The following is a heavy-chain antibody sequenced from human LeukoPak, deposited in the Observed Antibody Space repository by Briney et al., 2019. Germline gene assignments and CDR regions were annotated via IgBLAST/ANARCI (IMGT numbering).Heavy chain of an antibody. V-gene: IGHV3-7*01. CDR2: IKQDGSEK. J-gene: IGHJ4*02. D-gene: IGHD3-9*01. CDR1: GFTFSSYS. Sequence: GGSLRLSCAASGFTFSSYSMLWVRQAPGKGLEWVANIKQDGSEKYYVDSVKGRFTISRDNAKNSLYLQMNSLRAEDTAVYYCARSRYYDILTGYYKFDYWGQGTLVTVSS. CDR3: ARSRYYDILTGYYKFDY.